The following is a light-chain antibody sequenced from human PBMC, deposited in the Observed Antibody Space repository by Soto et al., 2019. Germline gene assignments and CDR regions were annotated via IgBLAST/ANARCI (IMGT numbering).Light chain of an antibody. CDR3: QQYGNSPRT. CDR1: QSVSSY. CDR2: AAS. Sequence: EIVLTQSPSTLSVSPGERATLSCRASQSVSSYLAWYQQKPGQAPRLLVSAASSRATGIPDRFSGSGSGTDFTLTISRLEPEDFAVYFCQQYGNSPRTFGQGTRLEIK. V-gene: IGKV3-20*01. J-gene: IGKJ5*01.